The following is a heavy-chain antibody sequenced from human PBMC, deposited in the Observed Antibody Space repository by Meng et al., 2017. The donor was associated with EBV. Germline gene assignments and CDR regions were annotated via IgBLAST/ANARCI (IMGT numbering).Heavy chain of an antibody. D-gene: IGHD6-19*01. J-gene: IGHJ4*02. CDR2: INPNSGGT. CDR3: ARVGIAVAGTGDY. Sequence: QVQRVRSGAEGKRPGASVKGSCKASGYTFTGYYMHWVRQAPGQGLEWMGRINPNSGGTNYAQKFQGRVTMTRDTSISTAYMELSRLRSDDTAVYYCARVGIAVAGTGDYWGQGTLVTVSS. V-gene: IGHV1-2*06. CDR1: GYTFTGYY.